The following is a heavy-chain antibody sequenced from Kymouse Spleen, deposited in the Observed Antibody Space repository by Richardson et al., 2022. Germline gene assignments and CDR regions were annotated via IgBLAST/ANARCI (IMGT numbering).Heavy chain of an antibody. CDR2: TRNKANSYTT. V-gene: IGHV3-72*01. CDR3: ARVGYSSSSYFDY. D-gene: IGHD6-6*01. CDR1: GFTFSDHY. Sequence: EVQLVESGGGLVQPGGSLRLSCAASGFTFSDHYMDWVRQAPGKGLEWVGRTRNKANSYTTEYAASVKGRFTISRDDSKNSLYLQMNSLKTEDTAVYYCARVGYSSSSYFDYWGQGTLVTVSS. J-gene: IGHJ4*02.